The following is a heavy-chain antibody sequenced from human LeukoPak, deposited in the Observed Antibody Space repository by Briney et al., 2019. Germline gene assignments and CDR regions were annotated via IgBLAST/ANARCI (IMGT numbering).Heavy chain of an antibody. Sequence: GGSLRLSCAASGFTFDDYAMHWVRQAPGKGLEWVSGISWNSGSIGYADSVKGRFTISRDNAKNSLYLQMNSLRAEDTALYYCAKDIRYCSSTSCYWAFDYWGQGTLVTASS. CDR2: ISWNSGSI. J-gene: IGHJ4*02. V-gene: IGHV3-9*01. CDR3: AKDIRYCSSTSCYWAFDY. D-gene: IGHD2-2*01. CDR1: GFTFDDYA.